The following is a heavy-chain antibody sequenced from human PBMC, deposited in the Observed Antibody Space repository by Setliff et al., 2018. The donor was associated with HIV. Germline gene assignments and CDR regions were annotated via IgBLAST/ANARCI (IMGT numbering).Heavy chain of an antibody. D-gene: IGHD2-8*02. Sequence: PGGSLRLSCAASGFTFSNYGMHWVRQAPGKGLEWVAVIWSDGNKYYADSVKGRFTISRDISKNTLYLQMNSLRAEDTAVYYCAKDFGNTGVFDDWGQGTPVTVSS. V-gene: IGHV3-30*02. CDR1: GFTFSNYG. CDR2: IWSDGNK. CDR3: AKDFGNTGVFDD. J-gene: IGHJ4*02.